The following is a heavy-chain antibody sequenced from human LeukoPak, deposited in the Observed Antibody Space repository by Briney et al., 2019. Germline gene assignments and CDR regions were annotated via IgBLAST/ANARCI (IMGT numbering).Heavy chain of an antibody. CDR1: GFTFSSYS. CDR3: ARDDYYDSSGYSGMDV. D-gene: IGHD3-22*01. J-gene: IGHJ6*02. V-gene: IGHV3-21*01. CDR2: ISSSSSYI. Sequence: PGGPLRLSCAASGFTFSSYSMNWVRQAPGKGLERVSSISSSSSYIYYADSVKGRLTISRDNAKNSLYLQMNSLRAEDTAVYYCARDDYYDSSGYSGMDVWGQGTTVTVSS.